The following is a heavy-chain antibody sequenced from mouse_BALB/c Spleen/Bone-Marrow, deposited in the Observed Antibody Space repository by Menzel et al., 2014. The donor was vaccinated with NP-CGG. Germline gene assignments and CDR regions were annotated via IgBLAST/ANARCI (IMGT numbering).Heavy chain of an antibody. CDR3: AKGEYAKRYYAMDY. Sequence: QVQLQQSGPGLVAPSQRLSITCTVSGFSLTSYGVSWVRQSPGKGLEWLGVIWGDGSTNYHSALISRLSISKDNSKSQLFLKLNSLQTDDTATYYCAKGEYAKRYYAMDYWGQGTSVTVSS. CDR2: IWGDGST. J-gene: IGHJ4*01. CDR1: GFSLTSYG. D-gene: IGHD2-10*02. V-gene: IGHV2-3*01.